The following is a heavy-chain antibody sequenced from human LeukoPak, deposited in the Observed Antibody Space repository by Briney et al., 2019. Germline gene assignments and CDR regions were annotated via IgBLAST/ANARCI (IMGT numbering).Heavy chain of an antibody. V-gene: IGHV3-53*01. CDR3: GRDLGGRSGL. Sequence: GGSLRLSCAASGFTVSSNYMSWVRQAPGKGLEWVSVIYSGGSTYYADSVKGRFTISRDNSKNTLYLQMNSLRAEDTAVYYRGRDLGGRSGLWGQGTLVTVSS. CDR1: GFTVSSNY. J-gene: IGHJ4*02. CDR2: IYSGGST. D-gene: IGHD1-26*01.